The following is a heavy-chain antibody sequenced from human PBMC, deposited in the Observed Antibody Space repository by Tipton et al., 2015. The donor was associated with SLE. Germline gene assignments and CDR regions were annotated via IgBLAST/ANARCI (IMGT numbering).Heavy chain of an antibody. CDR1: GFTFSSYA. D-gene: IGHD2-21*02. CDR3: AKDAPCGGDCYYGTFDY. CDR2: ISSNGGST. J-gene: IGHJ4*02. Sequence: SLRLSCSASGFTFSSYAMHWVRQAPGKGLEYVSAISSNGGSTYYADSVKGRFTISRDNSKNTLYLQMNSLRAEDTAVYYCAKDAPCGGDCYYGTFDYWGQGTLVTVSS. V-gene: IGHV3-64*04.